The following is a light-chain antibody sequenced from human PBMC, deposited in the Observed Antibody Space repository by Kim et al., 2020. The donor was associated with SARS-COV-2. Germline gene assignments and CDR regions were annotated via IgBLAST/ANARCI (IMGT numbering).Light chain of an antibody. CDR3: QVWDINTDHPVI. CDR2: YDI. V-gene: IGLV3-21*04. J-gene: IGLJ2*01. CDR1: NIESKS. Sequence: PGKAASITCGGDNIESKSVHWYQNKPGQAPLLVISYDINRPSGIPERFSGSNSGNTATLTIARVEAGDEADYYCQVWDINTDHPVIFGGGTQLTVL.